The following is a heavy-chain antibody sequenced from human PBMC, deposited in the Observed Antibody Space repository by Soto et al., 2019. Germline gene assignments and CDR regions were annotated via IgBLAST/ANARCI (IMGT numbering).Heavy chain of an antibody. CDR2: IYSGGST. Sequence: GGSLRLSCAASEFTGSSNYMSWVRQATGKGLEWVSVIYSGGSTYYADSVKGRFTISRHNSKNTLYLQMNSLRAEDTAVYYCARGVYSSSDYYYYYYMDVWGKGTTVTVSS. J-gene: IGHJ6*03. V-gene: IGHV3-53*04. D-gene: IGHD6-6*01. CDR1: EFTGSSNY. CDR3: ARGVYSSSDYYYYYYMDV.